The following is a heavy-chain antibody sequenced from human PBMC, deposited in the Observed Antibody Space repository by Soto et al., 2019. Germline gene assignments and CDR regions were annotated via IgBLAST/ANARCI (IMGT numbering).Heavy chain of an antibody. J-gene: IGHJ4*02. CDR1: GFAFSSYA. CDR2: ISSNGGST. V-gene: IGHV3-64D*08. CDR3: VKNFLPGVPMFPPLFDY. D-gene: IGHD3-10*02. Sequence: GGSLRLSCSASGFAFSSYAMHWVRQAPGKGLEYVSAISSNGGSTYYADSVKGRFTISRDNSKNTLYLQMSSLRAEDTAVYYCVKNFLPGVPMFPPLFDYWGQGTLVTVSS.